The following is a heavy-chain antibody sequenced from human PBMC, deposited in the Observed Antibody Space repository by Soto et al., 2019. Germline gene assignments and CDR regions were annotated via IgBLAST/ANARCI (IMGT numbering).Heavy chain of an antibody. D-gene: IGHD3-22*01. Sequence: QVQLQESGPGLVKPSQTLSLTCTVSGGSISSGGYYWSWIRQHPGKVLEWIGYIYYSGSTYYNPSLKSRITLSVDTSKNQFSLKLSSVTAADTAVYCCARYTNYYDSSSPAGAFDIWGQGTIVTVSS. J-gene: IGHJ3*02. V-gene: IGHV4-31*03. CDR3: ARYTNYYDSSSPAGAFDI. CDR2: IYYSGST. CDR1: GGSISSGGYY.